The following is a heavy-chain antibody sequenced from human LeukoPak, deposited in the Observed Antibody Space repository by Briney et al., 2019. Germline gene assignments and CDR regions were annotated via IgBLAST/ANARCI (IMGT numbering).Heavy chain of an antibody. D-gene: IGHD2-15*01. CDR2: IYYSGGT. V-gene: IGHV4-59*12. Sequence: AETLSLTCAVSGVSISSYYWSWIRQPPGKGLEWIGFIYYSGGTNYDDSLKSRVTISTDKSKNTFYLQMNCLRAEDTAVYYCARDRRYCSGDSCYSGVDYWGQGTLVTVSS. CDR1: GVSISSYY. J-gene: IGHJ4*02. CDR3: ARDRRYCSGDSCYSGVDY.